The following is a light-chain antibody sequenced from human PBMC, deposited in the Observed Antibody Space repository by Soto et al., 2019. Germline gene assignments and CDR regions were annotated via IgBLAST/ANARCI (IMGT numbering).Light chain of an antibody. CDR1: SSDVGGYNY. J-gene: IGLJ1*01. CDR2: ASS. CDR3: SSYTSSSSLI. V-gene: IGLV2-14*01. Sequence: QSALTQPASVSGSPGQSITISCTGTSSDVGGYNYVSWYQHHPGKAPRLMIYASSNRPSGVSHRFSGSRSGNTASLTISGLQAEDEADYYCSSYTSSSSLIFGTGTKVTVL.